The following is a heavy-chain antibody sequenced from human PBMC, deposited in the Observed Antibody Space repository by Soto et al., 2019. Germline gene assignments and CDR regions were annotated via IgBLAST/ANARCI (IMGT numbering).Heavy chain of an antibody. CDR1: GFTFSSYA. CDR3: ASRSSGWYFDY. Sequence: EVQLLESGGGLVQPGGSLRLSCAASGFTFSSYAMSWVRQAPGKGLEWVSIISGSGGSTYYADSVKVRFTISRDNSKNTLYLQMNSLRAEDTAVYYCASRSSGWYFDYWGQGTLVTVSS. J-gene: IGHJ4*02. D-gene: IGHD6-19*01. CDR2: ISGSGGST. V-gene: IGHV3-23*01.